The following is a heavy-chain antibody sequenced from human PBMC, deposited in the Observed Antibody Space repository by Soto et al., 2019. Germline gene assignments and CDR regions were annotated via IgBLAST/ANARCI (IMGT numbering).Heavy chain of an antibody. D-gene: IGHD3-10*01. CDR3: TRCPSRSDYGSYCNPSYYDF. CDR2: IRSKAYGATT. J-gene: IGHJ4*02. V-gene: IGHV3-49*03. Sequence: GGSLRLSCSGSGFTFRDYALTWFRQAPGKGLEWVGLIRSKAYGATTQYAASVNGRFSISRDDSENIAYLQMSGLKSEDTGVYSCTRCPSRSDYGSYCNPSYYDFWGQGSLVTVSS. CDR1: GFTFRDYA.